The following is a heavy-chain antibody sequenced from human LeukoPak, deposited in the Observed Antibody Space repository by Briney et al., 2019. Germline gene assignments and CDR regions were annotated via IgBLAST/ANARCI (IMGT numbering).Heavy chain of an antibody. CDR2: INPNNGGT. Sequence: ASVKVSCKASGYTFTVYYIHWLRQAPGQGLEWLGWINPNNGGTLYAQKFQGGVTMTRDTSISAVYMVLNRLTADDTAVYYCARGVATAGAKFFDYWGQGTLVTVSS. J-gene: IGHJ4*02. CDR1: GYTFTVYY. V-gene: IGHV1-2*02. D-gene: IGHD6-13*01. CDR3: ARGVATAGAKFFDY.